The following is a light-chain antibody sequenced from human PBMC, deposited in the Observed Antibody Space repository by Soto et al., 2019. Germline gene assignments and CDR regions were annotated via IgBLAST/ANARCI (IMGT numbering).Light chain of an antibody. Sequence: EIFLTQSPLTLSLITGERAPLSCRALQSVSSSSLAWYQQKPGQAPRLVIFGASSRATGIPDRFSGGGSGTEFTLTINRLEPEDFAVYYCQSFGTSPSWTFGQGTEVDIK. J-gene: IGKJ1*01. CDR2: GAS. V-gene: IGKV3-20*01. CDR1: QSVSSSS. CDR3: QSFGTSPSWT.